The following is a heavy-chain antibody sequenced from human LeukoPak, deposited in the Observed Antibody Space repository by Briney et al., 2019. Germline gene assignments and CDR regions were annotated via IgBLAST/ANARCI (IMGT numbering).Heavy chain of an antibody. J-gene: IGHJ4*02. V-gene: IGHV3-33*01. CDR3: ARDRASTYFDY. CDR2: IWYDGSNK. CDR1: GFTFRNFG. Sequence: GGSLRLSCAASGFTFRNFGMHRVRQAPGKGLEWVAFIWYDGSNKYYADSVKGRFTISRDSSKNTVSLQMNTLRAEDTAVYYCARDRASTYFDYWGQGTLVTVSS.